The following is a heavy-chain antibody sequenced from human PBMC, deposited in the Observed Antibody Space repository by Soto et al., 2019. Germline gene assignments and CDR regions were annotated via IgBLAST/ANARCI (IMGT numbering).Heavy chain of an antibody. D-gene: IGHD3-3*01. J-gene: IGHJ6*02. CDR3: ARDPNYYDFWAGSQYYHGMDV. V-gene: IGHV1-69*13. CDR1: GGTFSSYA. Sequence: ASVKVSCKASGGTFSSYAISWVRQAPGQGLEWMGGIIPIFGTANYAQKFQGRVTITADESTSTAYMELSSLRSEDTAIYSCARDPNYYDFWAGSQYYHGMDVWGQGTTVTVSS. CDR2: IIPIFGTA.